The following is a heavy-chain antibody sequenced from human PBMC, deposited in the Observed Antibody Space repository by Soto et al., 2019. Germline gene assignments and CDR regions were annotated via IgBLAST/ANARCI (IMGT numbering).Heavy chain of an antibody. V-gene: IGHV4-30-4*08. CDR3: ARDSSGPHSPFVDY. Sequence: PSETLSLTCTVSGDSXSGYYCSWIRQPPGKGLEWIGYIYYSGSTYYNPSLKSRVTISVDTSKNQFSLKLSSVTAADTAVYYCARDSSGPHSPFVDYWGQGTLGTGSS. D-gene: IGHD3-22*01. J-gene: IGHJ4*02. CDR1: GDSXSGYY. CDR2: IYYSGST.